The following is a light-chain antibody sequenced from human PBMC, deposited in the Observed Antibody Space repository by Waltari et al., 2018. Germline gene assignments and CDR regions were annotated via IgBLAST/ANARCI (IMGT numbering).Light chain of an antibody. CDR3: DSRDSSGNLWV. J-gene: IGLJ3*02. CDR2: GEN. Sequence: SSELTQDPAVSVALGQTVTITCQGDSLRTYSVSWYQQKPGQAPLLVPRGENNRPSGIPDRFSGSSSGNTASLTITEAQAEDEADYYCDSRDSSGNLWVFGGGTKLTVV. CDR1: SLRTYS. V-gene: IGLV3-19*01.